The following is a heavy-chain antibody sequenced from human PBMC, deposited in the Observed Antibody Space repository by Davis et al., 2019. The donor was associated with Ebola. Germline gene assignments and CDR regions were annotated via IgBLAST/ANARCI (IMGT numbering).Heavy chain of an antibody. D-gene: IGHD3-22*01. CDR3: ARDRYSDGSGYFFEQSH. Sequence: SVKVSCKASGGTFSSYGISWVRQAPGQGLDWMGGIIPVFGIPKYAQKFQGRVTITVDESTSTAYMELSSPRSEDTAVYYCARDRYSDGSGYFFEQSHWGQGTLVTVSS. CDR2: IIPVFGIP. J-gene: IGHJ4*02. V-gene: IGHV1-69*13. CDR1: GGTFSSYG.